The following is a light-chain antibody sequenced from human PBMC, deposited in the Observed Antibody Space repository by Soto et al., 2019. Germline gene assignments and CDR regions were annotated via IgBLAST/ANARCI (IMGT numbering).Light chain of an antibody. CDR2: DVS. Sequence: QSALTQPPSASGSPGQSVTISCTGTSSDVGGYNYVSWYQQHPGKAPKLLIHDVSKRPSGVPDRFSGSKSGNAASLTVSGLEAEDDDDYYSCSYAGSKAVVFGGWTKLTVL. CDR1: SSDVGGYNY. J-gene: IGLJ2*01. V-gene: IGLV2-8*01. CDR3: CSYAGSKAVV.